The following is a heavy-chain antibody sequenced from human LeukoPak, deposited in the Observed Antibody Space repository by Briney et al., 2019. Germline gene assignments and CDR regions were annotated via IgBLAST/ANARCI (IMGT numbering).Heavy chain of an antibody. D-gene: IGHD3-9*01. Sequence: GGSLRLSCAASGIIVSSDYMSWVRQAPGKGLEWVSVLSSGGTTDYADSVKGRFTISRDDSKNTLYLQMNSLRVEDTAVYYCARDLETDISDSIDIWGQGTVVTVPS. J-gene: IGHJ3*02. CDR2: LSSGGTT. CDR1: GIIVSSDY. CDR3: ARDLETDISDSIDI. V-gene: IGHV3-66*01.